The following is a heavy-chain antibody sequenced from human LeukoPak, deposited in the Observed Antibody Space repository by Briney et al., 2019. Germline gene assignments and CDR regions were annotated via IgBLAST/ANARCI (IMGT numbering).Heavy chain of an antibody. CDR2: INHSGST. J-gene: IGHJ4*02. Sequence: SETLSLTXAVYGGSFSGYYWSWIRQPPGKGLEWIGEINHSGSTNYNPSLKSRVTISVDTSKNQFSLKLSSVTAADTAVYYCASKAKYSGSYYISDWGQGTLVTVSS. CDR1: GGSFSGYY. V-gene: IGHV4-34*01. D-gene: IGHD1-26*01. CDR3: ASKAKYSGSYYISD.